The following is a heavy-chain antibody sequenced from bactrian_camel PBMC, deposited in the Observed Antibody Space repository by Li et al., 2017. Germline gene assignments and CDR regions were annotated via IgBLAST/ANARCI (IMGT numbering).Heavy chain of an antibody. CDR3: AASSVGWSVIEY. V-gene: IGHV3S1*01. CDR2: ISFGGTTT. Sequence: HVQLVESGGGSVEAGGSLRLSCVATRYPANVNCVAWFRQAPGKGFEWVPGISFGGTTTAYADTAKGRFTISRDNTNNILYLQLDSLKTEDTALYFCAASSVGWSVIEYCGQGTQVTVS. CDR1: RYPANVNC. J-gene: IGHJ4*01. D-gene: IGHD1*01.